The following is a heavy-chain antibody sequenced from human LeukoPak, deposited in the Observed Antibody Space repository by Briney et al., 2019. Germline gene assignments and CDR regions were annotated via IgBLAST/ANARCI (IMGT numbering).Heavy chain of an antibody. CDR2: INPNSGGT. J-gene: IGHJ4*02. V-gene: IGHV1-2*02. D-gene: IGHD3-16*02. Sequence: GASVKVSCKASGGTFSSYAISWVRQAPGQGLEWMGWINPNSGGTNYAQKFQGRVTMTRDTSISTAYMELSRLRSDDTAVYYCATTDYVWGSYRLTNFDYWGQGTLVTVSS. CDR3: ATTDYVWGSYRLTNFDY. CDR1: GGTFSSYA.